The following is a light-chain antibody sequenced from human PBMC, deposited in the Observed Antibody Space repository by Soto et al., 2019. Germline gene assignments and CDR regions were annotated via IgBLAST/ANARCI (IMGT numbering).Light chain of an antibody. V-gene: IGLV3-1*01. CDR2: QDT. Sequence: SSELTQPPSASVSPGQTASITCSGVKLGDKYVSWYLQKPGQSPVLVISQDTKRPSGIPERFSGSNSGNTATLTISGTQALDEADYYCQAWDSSTAVFGGGTKVTVL. CDR1: KLGDKY. CDR3: QAWDSSTAV. J-gene: IGLJ2*01.